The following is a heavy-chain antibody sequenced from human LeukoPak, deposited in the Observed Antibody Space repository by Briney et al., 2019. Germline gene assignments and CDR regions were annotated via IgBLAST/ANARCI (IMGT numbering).Heavy chain of an antibody. V-gene: IGHV3-49*04. CDR3: ARGPIQLWIHNAMDV. CDR2: IRSKAYRGTT. Sequence: PGRSLRLSCTGSGFTFGDHAMSWVRQAPGKGLEWVGFIRSKAYRGTTEYAASVKGRFTISRDDSASIAYLQMSGLRTEDTAVYYCARGPIQLWIHNAMDVWGQGTTVTVSS. D-gene: IGHD5-18*01. J-gene: IGHJ6*02. CDR1: GFTFGDHA.